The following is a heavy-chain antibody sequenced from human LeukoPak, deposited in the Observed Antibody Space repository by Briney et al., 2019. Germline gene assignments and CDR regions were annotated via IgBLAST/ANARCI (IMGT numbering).Heavy chain of an antibody. J-gene: IGHJ3*02. CDR3: ASVRQLLKWRLDAFDI. D-gene: IGHD2-2*01. CDR2: INPNSGGT. Sequence: GASVKVSCKASGYTFTGYYMHWVRQAPGQGLEWMGWINPNSGGTNYAQKFQGRVTMTRDTSISTAYMELSRLRSDDTAVYYCASVRQLLKWRLDAFDIWGRGTMVTVSS. CDR1: GYTFTGYY. V-gene: IGHV1-2*02.